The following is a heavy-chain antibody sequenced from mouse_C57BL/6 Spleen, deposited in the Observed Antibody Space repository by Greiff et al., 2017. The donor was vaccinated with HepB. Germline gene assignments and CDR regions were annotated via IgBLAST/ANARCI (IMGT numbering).Heavy chain of an antibody. CDR3: ARALDY. CDR1: GYTFNSYW. CDR2: IDPSDSYT. J-gene: IGHJ2*01. V-gene: IGHV1-69*01. Sequence: QVQLKQPGAELVMPGASVKLSCKASGYTFNSYWMHWVKQRPGQGLEWIGEIDPSDSYTNYNQKFKGKSTLTVDKSSSTAYMQLSSLTSEDSAVYYCARALDYWGQVTTLTVSS.